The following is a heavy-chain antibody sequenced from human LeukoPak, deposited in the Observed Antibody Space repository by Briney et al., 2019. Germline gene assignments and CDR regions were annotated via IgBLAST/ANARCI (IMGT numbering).Heavy chain of an antibody. CDR2: IYVGGSA. CDR1: GFTISNNY. Sequence: GGSLRLSCAASGFTISNNYMSWVRQTPGKGLEWVSVIYVGGSAYYADSVKGRFTISGDSSKNTLYLQMNSLRAEDTAVYYCARLKIDGTHFDYWGQGTLVTVSS. J-gene: IGHJ4*02. D-gene: IGHD3-9*01. V-gene: IGHV3-53*01. CDR3: ARLKIDGTHFDY.